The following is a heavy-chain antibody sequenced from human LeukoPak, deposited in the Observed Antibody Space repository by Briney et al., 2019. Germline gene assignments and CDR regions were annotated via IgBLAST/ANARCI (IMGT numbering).Heavy chain of an antibody. V-gene: IGHV5-51*01. CDR1: GYSFTSYW. CDR3: ARTETYYGSGSYFDAFDI. CDR2: IYPGDSDT. Sequence: GESLKISCKGSGYSFTSYWIGWVRQMPGKGLEWMGIIYPGDSDTRYSPSFQGQVTISADKSISTAYLQWSSLKASDTAMYYCARTETYYGSGSYFDAFDICGQGTMVTVSS. D-gene: IGHD3-10*01. J-gene: IGHJ3*02.